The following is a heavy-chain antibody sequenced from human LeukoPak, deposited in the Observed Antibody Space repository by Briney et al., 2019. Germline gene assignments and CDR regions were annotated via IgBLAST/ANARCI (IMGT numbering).Heavy chain of an antibody. Sequence: GESLKISCKGSGYSFTSYWISWVRQMPGKGLEWMGRIDPSDSYTNYSPSFQGHVTISADESISTAYLQWSSLKASDTAMYYCARPGGYFDTVGAFDIWGQGTMVTVSS. V-gene: IGHV5-10-1*01. CDR2: IDPSDSYT. CDR3: ARPGGYFDTVGAFDI. J-gene: IGHJ3*02. D-gene: IGHD3-22*01. CDR1: GYSFTSYW.